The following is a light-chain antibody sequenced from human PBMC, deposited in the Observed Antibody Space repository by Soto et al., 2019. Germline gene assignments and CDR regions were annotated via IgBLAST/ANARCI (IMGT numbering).Light chain of an antibody. Sequence: EIVMTQSPATLSVSPGERATLSCRASQSVSSNLAWYQQKPGQAPRLLIYDASTRATGIPARFSGSRSGTEFTLTISSLQSEDFAVYYCQQYNNWPPWTFGQGTKLEIK. V-gene: IGKV3-15*01. CDR2: DAS. CDR3: QQYNNWPPWT. J-gene: IGKJ2*02. CDR1: QSVSSN.